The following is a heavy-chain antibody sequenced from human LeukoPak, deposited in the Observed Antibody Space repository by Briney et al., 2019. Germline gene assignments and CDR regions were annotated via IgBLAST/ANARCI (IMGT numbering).Heavy chain of an antibody. CDR2: VSGSGGST. V-gene: IGHV3-23*01. CDR3: ARRTGYSSSWYYFDY. Sequence: QPGGSLRLSCAASGFTFSSYAMTWVRQAPGKGLEWVSAVSGSGGSTYYADSVKGRFTISRDSSKNTLYLQMNSLRTEDTAVYYCARRTGYSSSWYYFDYWGQGTLVTVSS. J-gene: IGHJ4*02. D-gene: IGHD6-13*01. CDR1: GFTFSSYA.